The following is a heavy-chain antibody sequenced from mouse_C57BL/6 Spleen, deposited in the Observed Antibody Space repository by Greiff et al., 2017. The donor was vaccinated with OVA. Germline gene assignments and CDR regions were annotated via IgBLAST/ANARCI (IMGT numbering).Heavy chain of an antibody. Sequence: VQLQQSGAELVMPGASVQLSCTAASFNTFDYYMLCVMQRTEQGLVWIGRIVPDDGETKYSPKFLGKGTKTADTSSNTAYLQLSSLTAEDSAVYYCATYYCSSSDGYFDDGGQGTTLTVSS. CDR1: SFNTFDYY. V-gene: IGHV14-2*01. CDR2: IVPDDGET. CDR3: ATYYCSSSDGYFDD. J-gene: IGHJ2*01. D-gene: IGHD1-1*01.